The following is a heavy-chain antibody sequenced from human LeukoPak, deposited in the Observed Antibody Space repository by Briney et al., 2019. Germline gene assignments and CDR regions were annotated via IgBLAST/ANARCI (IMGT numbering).Heavy chain of an antibody. V-gene: IGHV4-39*01. CDR2: IYYSGST. CDR1: GGSISSRSHY. Sequence: PSETLSLTCTVSGGSISSRSHYWVWIRQPPGKGLEWLGSIYYSGSTSYNPSLKRRVTISVDTSKNQFSLKLSAVTAADTAVYYCARHFTPLYYYGMDVWGQGTTVTVSS. J-gene: IGHJ6*02. D-gene: IGHD3-10*01. CDR3: ARHFTPLYYYGMDV.